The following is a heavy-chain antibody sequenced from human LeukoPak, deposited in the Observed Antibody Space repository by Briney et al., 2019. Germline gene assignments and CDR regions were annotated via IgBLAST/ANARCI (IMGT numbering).Heavy chain of an antibody. D-gene: IGHD5-18*01. J-gene: IGHJ4*02. Sequence: SETLSLTCTVSGGSISSSSYYWGWIRQPPGKGLEWIATIYYTGSTYYSPSLRSRVTISVDTSKDQFSLKLTSVTAADTAVYYCARLTGGYSYGYAGYWGQGTLVTVSS. CDR3: ARLTGGYSYGYAGY. CDR2: IYYTGST. CDR1: GGSISSSSYY. V-gene: IGHV4-39*01.